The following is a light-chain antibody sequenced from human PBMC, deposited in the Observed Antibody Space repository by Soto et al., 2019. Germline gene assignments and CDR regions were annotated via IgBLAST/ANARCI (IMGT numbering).Light chain of an antibody. J-gene: IGKJ3*01. CDR3: QQYNNSST. CDR2: DAS. CDR1: QSVSSD. V-gene: IGKV3-15*01. Sequence: EIVMTQSPATLSVSLGDRATLSCRASQSVSSDLAWYQQKPGQAPRLLIYDASNRASGIPSRFSGSGSGTEFTLTISSLQSEDFAVYYCQQYNNSSTFGPGTKVDIK.